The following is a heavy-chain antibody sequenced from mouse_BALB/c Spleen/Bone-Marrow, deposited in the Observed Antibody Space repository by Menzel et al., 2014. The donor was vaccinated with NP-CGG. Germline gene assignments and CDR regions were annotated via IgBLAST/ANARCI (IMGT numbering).Heavy chain of an antibody. J-gene: IGHJ4*01. V-gene: IGHV3-2*02. CDR2: ISYSGST. CDR3: SHWAYYYAMDY. CDR1: GYSITSDYA. Sequence: EVKVVESGPGLAKPSQSLSLTCTVTGYSITSDYAWNWIRQFPGNKLEWMGYISYSGSTSYNPSLKSRISITRDTSKNQFFLQLNSVTTEDTATYYCSHWAYYYAMDYWGQGTSVTVSS. D-gene: IGHD4-1*01.